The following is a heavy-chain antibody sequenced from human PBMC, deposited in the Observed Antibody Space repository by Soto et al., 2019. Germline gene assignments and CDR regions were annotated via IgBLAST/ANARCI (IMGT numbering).Heavy chain of an antibody. CDR2: INSDGSST. D-gene: IGHD3-22*01. J-gene: IGHJ6*02. CDR3: ARGRVTMMVGVDV. V-gene: IGHV3-74*01. CDR1: GFTFSSYW. Sequence: PGGSLRLSCAASGFTFSSYWMHWVRQAPGKGLVWVSRINSDGSSTSYADSVKGRFTISRDNAKNTLYLQMNSLRAEDTAVYYCARGRVTMMVGVDVWRQGTTVTVSS.